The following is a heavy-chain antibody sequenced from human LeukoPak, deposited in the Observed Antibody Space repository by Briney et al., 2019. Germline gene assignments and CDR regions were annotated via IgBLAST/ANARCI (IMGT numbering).Heavy chain of an antibody. J-gene: IGHJ4*02. CDR1: GFAFSSNW. CDR3: VTGGSWFRY. Sequence: VQPGGSLILSCEASGFAFSSNWMSWVRQAPGKGLEWVDNIKQDGSDKYYVDSVKGRFTISRDNAKNSLYVRMNSLRGEDTAVYYCVTGGSWFRYWGQGSLVTVSS. D-gene: IGHD2-15*01. CDR2: IKQDGSDK. V-gene: IGHV3-7*02.